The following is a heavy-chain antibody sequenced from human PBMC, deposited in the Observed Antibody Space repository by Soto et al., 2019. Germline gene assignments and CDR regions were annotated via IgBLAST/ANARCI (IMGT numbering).Heavy chain of an antibody. D-gene: IGHD1-1*01. J-gene: IGHJ4*02. CDR1: GFSFTGYW. CDR3: ARSTSPFYFDY. Sequence: GESLKISCKGSGFSFTGYWIAWVRQMPGKGLEWMGIIYPGDSDTRYSPSFQGQVSISADRSISTAYLQWGSLKASDTAMYYCARSTSPFYFDYWGQGALVTVSS. CDR2: IYPGDSDT. V-gene: IGHV5-51*01.